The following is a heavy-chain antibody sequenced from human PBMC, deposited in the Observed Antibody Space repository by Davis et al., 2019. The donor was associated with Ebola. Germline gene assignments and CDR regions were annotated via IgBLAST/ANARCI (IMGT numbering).Heavy chain of an antibody. V-gene: IGHV3-21*01. Sequence: GESLKISCAASGFTFSSYAMNWVRQAPGKGLEWVSSISSSSSYIYYADSVKGRFTISRDNAKNSLYLQMNSLRAEDTAVYYCAREGYCSSTSCYRLYYMDVWGKGTTVTVSS. CDR1: GFTFSSYA. CDR3: AREGYCSSTSCYRLYYMDV. J-gene: IGHJ6*03. CDR2: ISSSSSYI. D-gene: IGHD2-2*01.